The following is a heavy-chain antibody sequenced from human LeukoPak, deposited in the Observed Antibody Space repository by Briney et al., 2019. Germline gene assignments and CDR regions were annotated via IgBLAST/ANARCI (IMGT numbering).Heavy chain of an antibody. CDR1: GGSISSSNW. J-gene: IGHJ3*02. CDR3: ARDGAYSGYDAFDI. Sequence: KTSETLSLTCAVSGGSISSSNWWSWVRQPPGKGLEWIGEIYHSGSTNYNPSLKSRVTISVDKSKNQFSLKLSSVTAADTAVYYCARDGAYSGYDAFDIWGQGTMVTVSS. CDR2: IYHSGST. D-gene: IGHD5-12*01. V-gene: IGHV4-4*02.